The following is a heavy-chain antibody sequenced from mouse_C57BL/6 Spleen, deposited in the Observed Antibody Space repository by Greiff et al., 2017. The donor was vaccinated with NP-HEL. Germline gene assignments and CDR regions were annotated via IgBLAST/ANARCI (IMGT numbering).Heavy chain of an antibody. V-gene: IGHV1-15*01. Sequence: VQLLESGAELVRPGASVTLSCKASGYTFTDYEMHWVKQTPVHGLEWIGAIDPETGGTAYNQKFKGKAILTADKSSSTAYMELRSLTSEDSAVYYCTRKLRAFDYWGQGTTLTVSS. CDR2: IDPETGGT. D-gene: IGHD1-1*01. J-gene: IGHJ2*01. CDR3: TRKLRAFDY. CDR1: GYTFTDYE.